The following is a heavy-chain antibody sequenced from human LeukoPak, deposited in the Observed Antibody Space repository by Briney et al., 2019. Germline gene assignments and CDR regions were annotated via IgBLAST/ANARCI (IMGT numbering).Heavy chain of an antibody. J-gene: IGHJ4*02. V-gene: IGHV3-43*01. CDR3: AKDMSYNNSYQLDY. Sequence: PGGSLRLSCAASGFLFDDYTMHWVRQLPGKGLEWVSLITWDGSSTYYADSVKGRVTISRDNSKNSLHLQMNSLRTEDTAMYYCAKDMSYNNSYQLDYWGQGTLVTVSS. CDR1: GFLFDDYT. D-gene: IGHD6-6*01. CDR2: ITWDGSST.